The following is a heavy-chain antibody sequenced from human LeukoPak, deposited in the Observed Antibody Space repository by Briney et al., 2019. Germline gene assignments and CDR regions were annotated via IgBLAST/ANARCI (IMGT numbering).Heavy chain of an antibody. CDR1: GGSISSSSYY. CDR3: ARRATGWFGEKNYYYMDV. V-gene: IGHV4-39*07. CDR2: IKHSGST. J-gene: IGHJ6*03. Sequence: SETLSLTCTVSGGSISSSSYYWSWIRQPPGKGLEWLGEIKHSGSTNYNPSLKSRVTISVDTSKNQFSLKLSSVTAADTAVYYCARRATGWFGEKNYYYMDVWGKGTTVTISS. D-gene: IGHD3-10*01.